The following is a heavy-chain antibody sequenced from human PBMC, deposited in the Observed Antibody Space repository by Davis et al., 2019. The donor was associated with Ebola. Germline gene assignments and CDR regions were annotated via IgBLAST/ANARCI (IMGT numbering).Heavy chain of an antibody. CDR2: IYPGYSDT. J-gene: IGHJ5*02. CDR1: GYRFSIHW. D-gene: IGHD3-3*02. V-gene: IGHV5-51*01. CDR3: ARQTHHFLSGPRTWFDP. Sequence: GESLKTSCKGSGYRFSIHWIGRVRQIPGKGLELMGTIYPGYSDTRYSPPLQGQVTLSADKSISTAYLQWNSLKTSDTAMYYCARQTHHFLSGPRTWFDPWGQGTLVTVSS.